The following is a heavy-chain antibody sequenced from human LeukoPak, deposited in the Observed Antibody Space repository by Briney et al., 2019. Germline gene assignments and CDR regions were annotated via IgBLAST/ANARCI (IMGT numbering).Heavy chain of an antibody. J-gene: IGHJ4*02. CDR1: GFTFSSYW. V-gene: IGHV3-7*01. CDR2: IKQDGSEK. D-gene: IGHD5-12*01. CDR3: ARDCPLYSGYDRDSYYFDY. Sequence: GGSLRLSCAASGFTFSSYWMSWVRQAPGKGLEWVANIKQDGSEKYYVDSVMGRFTISRDNAKNSLYLQMNSLRAEDTAVYYCARDCPLYSGYDRDSYYFDYWGQGTLVTVSS.